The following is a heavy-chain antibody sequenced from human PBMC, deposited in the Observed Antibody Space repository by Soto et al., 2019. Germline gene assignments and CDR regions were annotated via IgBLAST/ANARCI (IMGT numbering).Heavy chain of an antibody. V-gene: IGHV4-34*01. CDR1: GGSFSGYY. D-gene: IGHD3-3*01. Sequence: SETLSLTCAVYGGSFSGYYWSWIRQPPGKGLEWIGEINHSGSTNYNPSLKSRVTISVDTSKNQFSLKLSSVTAADTAVYYSARGGRITIFGVARRNTSAYWGKGTLVTVSS. CDR2: INHSGST. CDR3: ARGGRITIFGVARRNTSAY. J-gene: IGHJ4*02.